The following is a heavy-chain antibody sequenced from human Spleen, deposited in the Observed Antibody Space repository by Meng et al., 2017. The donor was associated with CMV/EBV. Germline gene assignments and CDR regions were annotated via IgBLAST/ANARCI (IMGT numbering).Heavy chain of an antibody. V-gene: IGHV1-2*02. D-gene: IGHD1-1*01. CDR2: INPNSGGT. J-gene: IGHJ4*02. Sequence: ASVKVSCKAYGYTFTGYYMHWVRQAPGQGLEWMGWINPNSGGTNYAQKFQGRVTMTEDTSTDTAYMELSSLRSEDTAVYYCTTLSNTVEFWGQGTLVAVSS. CDR1: GYTFTGYY. CDR3: TTLSNTVEF.